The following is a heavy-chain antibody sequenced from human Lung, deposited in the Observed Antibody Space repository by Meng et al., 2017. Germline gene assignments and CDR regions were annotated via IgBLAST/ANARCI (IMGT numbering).Heavy chain of an antibody. J-gene: IGHJ1*01. CDR2: ISGSGST. Sequence: VVLQGSGPGLVKPSDTLAFTCSVSDDSISDYYWTWVRQSDGKGLEWIGRISGSGSTNYSPSLNSRIAMSVDTSKKQISLTLTSVTAADTAVYYCARGRGPHIVGHWGQGTLVTVSS. CDR3: ARGRGPHIVGH. D-gene: IGHD3-16*02. V-gene: IGHV4-4*07. CDR1: DDSISDYY.